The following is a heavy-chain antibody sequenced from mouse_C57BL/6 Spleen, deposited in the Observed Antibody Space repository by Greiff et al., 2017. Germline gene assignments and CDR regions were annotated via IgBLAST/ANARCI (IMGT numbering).Heavy chain of an antibody. Sequence: VQLQQSGPGLVAPSQSLSITCTVSGFSLTSYGVSWVRQPPGKGLEWLGVIWGDGSTNYHSALISRLSISKDNSKRQVFLKLNSLQTDDTATYYCAKGRVRRDYYARDYWGQGTSVTVSS. D-gene: IGHD2-14*01. CDR1: GFSLTSYG. CDR2: IWGDGST. J-gene: IGHJ4*01. CDR3: AKGRVRRDYYARDY. V-gene: IGHV2-3*01.